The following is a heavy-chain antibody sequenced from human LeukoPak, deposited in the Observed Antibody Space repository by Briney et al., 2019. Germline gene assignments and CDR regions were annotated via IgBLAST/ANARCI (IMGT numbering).Heavy chain of an antibody. CDR1: GYTFTGYY. J-gene: IGHJ4*02. V-gene: IGHV1-2*06. Sequence: ASVKVSCKASGYTFTGYYMHWVRQAPGQGLEWMGRINPNSGGTNYAQKFQGRVTMTRDTSISTAYMGLSRLRSDDTAVYYCARDSYGSGSYYNAPSFDYWGQGTLVTVSS. CDR3: ARDSYGSGSYYNAPSFDY. D-gene: IGHD3-10*01. CDR2: INPNSGGT.